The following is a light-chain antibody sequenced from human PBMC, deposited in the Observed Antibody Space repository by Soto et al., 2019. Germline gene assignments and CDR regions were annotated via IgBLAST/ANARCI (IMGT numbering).Light chain of an antibody. CDR2: DAS. CDR3: QQRSNWPPLYS. V-gene: IGKV3-11*01. J-gene: IGKJ2*03. Sequence: EIVLTQSPVTLSLPPGERATLSCRASQRVSTYLAWYQQKPGQAPRLLIYDASNRAAGVPARFSGSGSGADFTLTISSLEPEDFAVYYCQQRSNWPPLYSFGPGTKVDIK. CDR1: QRVSTY.